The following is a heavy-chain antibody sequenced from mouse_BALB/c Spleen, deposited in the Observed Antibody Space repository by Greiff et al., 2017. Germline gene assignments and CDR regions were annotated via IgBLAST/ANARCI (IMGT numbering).Heavy chain of an antibody. CDR2: IWGDGST. D-gene: IGHD2-14*01. J-gene: IGHJ2*01. CDR1: GFSLTGYG. CDR3: ARAYYRYDGGYYFDY. Sequence: VKLVESGPGLVAPSQSLSITCTVSGFSLTGYGVNWVRQPPGKGLEWLGMIWGDGSTDYNSALKSRLSISKDNSKSQVFLKMNSLQTDDTARYYCARAYYRYDGGYYFDYWGQGTTLTVSS. V-gene: IGHV2-6-7*01.